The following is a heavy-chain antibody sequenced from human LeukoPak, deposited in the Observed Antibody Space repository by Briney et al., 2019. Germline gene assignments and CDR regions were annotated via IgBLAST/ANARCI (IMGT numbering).Heavy chain of an antibody. D-gene: IGHD3-16*01. CDR2: IYYSGST. CDR3: ARLFRGVGY. J-gene: IGHJ4*02. V-gene: IGHV4-39*01. CDR1: GGSISGSDYY. Sequence: SETLSLTCTVSGGSISGSDYYWGWIRQPPGKGLEWIGSIYYSGSTYYNSSLKSRVTVSVDTSRNQFSLKLSSVTAADTALYYCARLFRGVGYWGQGTLVTVSS.